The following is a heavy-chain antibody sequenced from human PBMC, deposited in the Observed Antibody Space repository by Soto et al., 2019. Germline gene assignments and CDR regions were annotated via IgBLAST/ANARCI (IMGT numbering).Heavy chain of an antibody. D-gene: IGHD3-3*01. CDR1: GGSISGYY. CDR3: ASLIYDSPRFDP. J-gene: IGHJ5*02. CDR2: IYSSWST. Sequence: QVQLQESGPGLVKPSETLSLTCTVSGGSISGYYWSWIRQPPGKGLEWIGYIYSSWSTNYNPYLKSRVTISVDTSKNQFSLKLSSVTAADTAVYYCASLIYDSPRFDPWGQGTLVTVSS. V-gene: IGHV4-59*08.